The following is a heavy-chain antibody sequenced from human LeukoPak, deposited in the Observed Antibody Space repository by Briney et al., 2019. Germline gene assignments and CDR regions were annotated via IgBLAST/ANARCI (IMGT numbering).Heavy chain of an antibody. CDR2: INHSGST. J-gene: IGHJ6*03. CDR3: ARGRGISGSYYYYYYYYMDV. CDR1: GGSFSGYY. D-gene: IGHD1-26*01. Sequence: PSETLSLTCAVYGGSFSGYYWSWIRQPPGKGLEWIGEINHSGSTNYNPSLKSRVTISVDTSKNQFSLKLSSVTAADTAVYYCARGRGISGSYYYYYYYYMDVWGKGTTVTVSS. V-gene: IGHV4-34*01.